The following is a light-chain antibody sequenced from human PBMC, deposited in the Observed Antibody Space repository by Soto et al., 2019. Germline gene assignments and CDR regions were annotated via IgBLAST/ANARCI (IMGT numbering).Light chain of an antibody. V-gene: IGLV2-23*02. CDR1: SSDVGSYNL. CDR2: EVS. Sequence: QSVLTQPASVSGSPGQLITISCTETSSDVGSYNLVSWYQHHPGKAPKLMIYEVSKRPSGVSNRFSGSKSGNTASLTISGLQAEDEADYYCCSYAGNKIHYVFGTGTKVTVL. J-gene: IGLJ1*01. CDR3: CSYAGNKIHYV.